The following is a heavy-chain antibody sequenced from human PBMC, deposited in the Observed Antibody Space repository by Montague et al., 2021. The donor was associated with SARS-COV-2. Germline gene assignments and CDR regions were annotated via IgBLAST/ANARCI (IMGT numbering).Heavy chain of an antibody. CDR2: ISSSGSTM. D-gene: IGHD2-8*01. CDR1: GFTFSSYD. Sequence: SLRLSCAASGFTFSSYDINWVRQAPGKGLEWVSYISSSGSTMYYADSVXGRFTISRDNAKNSLYLQMNSLRAEDTAVYYCASRAPTRIVLMVYAIGGYFDYWGQGTLVTVSS. J-gene: IGHJ4*02. CDR3: ASRAPTRIVLMVYAIGGYFDY. V-gene: IGHV3-48*03.